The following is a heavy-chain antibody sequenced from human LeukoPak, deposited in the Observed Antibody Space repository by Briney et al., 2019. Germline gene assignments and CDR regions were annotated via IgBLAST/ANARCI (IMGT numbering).Heavy chain of an antibody. D-gene: IGHD6-13*01. CDR3: ARGRLHGGTKLVLNY. V-gene: IGHV1-8*01. J-gene: IGHJ4*02. Sequence: GASVKVSCKASGYTFTSYDINWVGQATGQGLEWMGWINPNSCNTCYPQKFPGTVTMTRNTSISTAYMELSSLRSEDTAVYYCARGRLHGGTKLVLNYWGQGTLVTVSS. CDR2: INPNSCNT. CDR1: GYTFTSYD.